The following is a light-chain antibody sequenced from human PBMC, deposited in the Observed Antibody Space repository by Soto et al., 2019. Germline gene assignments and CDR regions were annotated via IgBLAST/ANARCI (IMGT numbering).Light chain of an antibody. J-gene: IGKJ2*01. CDR3: QHYDGSPRT. V-gene: IGKV3-20*01. Sequence: ETVLTQSPGAVSLSPGERATLSCTTSQNVDNNFLAWYQQKPGQAPRLLIHGVFYSASGIPDRFSGSGSGTYFTLTINGLEPEDSAVYYCQHYDGSPRTFGQGTKLEIK. CDR1: QNVDNNF. CDR2: GVF.